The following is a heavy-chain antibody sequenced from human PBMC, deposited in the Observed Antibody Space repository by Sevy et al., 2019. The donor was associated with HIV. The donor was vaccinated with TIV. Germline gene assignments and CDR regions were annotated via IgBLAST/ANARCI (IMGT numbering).Heavy chain of an antibody. V-gene: IGHV1-3*01. CDR2: INAGNGNT. Sequence: ASVKVSCKASGYTFTSYAMHWVRQAPGQRLEWMGWINAGNGNTKYSQMFQGRVTITRDTSASTAYMELSSLRSEDTAVYYCARANWNDDWGTTGDWFDPWGQGTLVTVSS. J-gene: IGHJ5*02. D-gene: IGHD1-1*01. CDR3: ARANWNDDWGTTGDWFDP. CDR1: GYTFTSYA.